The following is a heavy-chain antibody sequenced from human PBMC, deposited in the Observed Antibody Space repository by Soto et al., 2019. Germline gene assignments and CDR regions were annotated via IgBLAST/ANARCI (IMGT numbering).Heavy chain of an antibody. CDR3: ARFPEVEQWLGDFDY. V-gene: IGHV1-18*01. D-gene: IGHD6-19*01. CDR1: GYTFTSYG. CDR2: ISAYNVNT. Sequence: ASVKVSCKASGYTFTSYGISWVRQAPGQRLEWMGWISAYNVNTNYAQKLQGRVTMTTDTSTSTAYMELRSLRSDDTSLYYCARFPEVEQWLGDFDYWGQGTLVTAPQ. J-gene: IGHJ4*02.